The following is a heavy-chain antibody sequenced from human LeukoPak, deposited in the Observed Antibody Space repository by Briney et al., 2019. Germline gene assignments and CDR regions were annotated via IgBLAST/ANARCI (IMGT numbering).Heavy chain of an antibody. CDR3: AKDTAMAYYYGIEV. Sequence: GGSLRLSCAASGFIVSGDFMSWVRQAPGKGLEWVSVIYSDGSTYYADSVKGRFTISRDNSKNTLDLQMTGLRAEDTAVYYCAKDTAMAYYYGIEVWGQGTTVTVS. CDR2: IYSDGST. J-gene: IGHJ6*02. D-gene: IGHD5-18*01. CDR1: GFIVSGDF. V-gene: IGHV3-53*01.